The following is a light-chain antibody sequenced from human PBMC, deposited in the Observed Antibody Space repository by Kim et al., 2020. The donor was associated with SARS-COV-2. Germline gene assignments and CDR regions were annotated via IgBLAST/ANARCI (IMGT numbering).Light chain of an antibody. CDR2: QHT. J-gene: IGLJ2*01. CDR3: QAWDSGTAV. CDR1: NLGDKY. V-gene: IGLV3-1*01. Sequence: SYELTQPPSVSVSPGQTASITCSGTNLGDKYAYWYQQKPGQSPVLVIYQHTKRPSGISQRFSAFSSGNTATLTISPAQTMDEADYYCQAWDSGTAVFGGG.